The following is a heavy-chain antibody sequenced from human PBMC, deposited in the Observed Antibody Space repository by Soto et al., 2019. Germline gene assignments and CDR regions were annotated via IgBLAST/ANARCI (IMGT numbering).Heavy chain of an antibody. Sequence: GSMRLSYAASGFTFSSYAMSWVRQAPGKGLEWVSAISGSGGSTYYADSVKGRFTISRDNSKNTLYLQMNSLRAEDTAVYYCAKDQLGIAVAGYDYGMDVWGHGTTVTGSS. CDR2: ISGSGGST. CDR1: GFTFSSYA. V-gene: IGHV3-23*01. J-gene: IGHJ6*02. CDR3: AKDQLGIAVAGYDYGMDV. D-gene: IGHD6-19*01.